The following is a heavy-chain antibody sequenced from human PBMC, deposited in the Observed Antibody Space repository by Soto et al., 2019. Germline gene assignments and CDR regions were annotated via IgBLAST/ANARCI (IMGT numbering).Heavy chain of an antibody. J-gene: IGHJ4*02. CDR1: GFTFSSYE. Sequence: GGSLRLSCAASGFTFSSYEMNWVRQAPGKGLEWVSYISSSGSTIYYADSVKGRFTISRDNAKNSLYLQMNSLRAEDTAVYYCARDYYDSSGYYHFDYWGQGTLVTVSS. D-gene: IGHD3-22*01. CDR2: ISSSGSTI. CDR3: ARDYYDSSGYYHFDY. V-gene: IGHV3-48*03.